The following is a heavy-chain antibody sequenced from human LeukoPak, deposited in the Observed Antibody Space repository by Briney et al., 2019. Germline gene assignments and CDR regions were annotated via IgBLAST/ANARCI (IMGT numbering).Heavy chain of an antibody. CDR1: GYTFTGYY. J-gene: IGHJ6*03. V-gene: IGHV1-2*02. D-gene: IGHD6-19*01. CDR2: INPNSGGT. CDR3: ARDLGIAVAGVWGGYYYYYYMDV. Sequence: ASVKVSCKASGYTFTGYYMHWVRQAPGQGLEWMGWINPNSGGTNYAQKFQGRVTMTRGTSISTAYMELSRLRSDDTAVYYCARDLGIAVAGVWGGYYYYYYMDVWGKATTVTVSS.